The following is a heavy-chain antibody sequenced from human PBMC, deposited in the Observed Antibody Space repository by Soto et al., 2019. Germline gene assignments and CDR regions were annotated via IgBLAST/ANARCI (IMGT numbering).Heavy chain of an antibody. CDR2: ISSSSSYI. CDR3: ARAPGAQPIAAAGTSRY. CDR1: GFTFSSYS. Sequence: EVQLVESGGGLVKPGGSLRLSCAASGFTFSSYSMNWVRQAPGKGLEWVSSISSSSSYIYYADSVKGRFTISRDNAKNSLYLQMNSLRAEDTAVYYCARAPGAQPIAAAGTSRYWGQGTLVTVSS. V-gene: IGHV3-21*01. D-gene: IGHD6-13*01. J-gene: IGHJ4*02.